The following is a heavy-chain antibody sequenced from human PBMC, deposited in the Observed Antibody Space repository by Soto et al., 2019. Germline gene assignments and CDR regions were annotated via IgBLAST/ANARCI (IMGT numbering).Heavy chain of an antibody. CDR3: AKSLLFVYHGYMDV. CDR2: IIPIQGKA. V-gene: IGHV1-69*02. J-gene: IGHJ6*03. D-gene: IGHD2-2*01. Sequence: QVQLVQSGAELKKPGSSVKVSCEASGGSFTSYSFIWVRQAPGQGLEWMGRIIPIQGKANYALKFQDRVTITADRSTRTVYMELTSLRPEDTAVYFCAKSLLFVYHGYMDVWGKGTTVTVSS. CDR1: GGSFTSYS.